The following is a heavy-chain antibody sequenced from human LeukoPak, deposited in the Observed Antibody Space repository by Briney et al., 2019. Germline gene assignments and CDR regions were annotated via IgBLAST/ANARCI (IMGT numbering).Heavy chain of an antibody. CDR3: ASLAAAGDY. J-gene: IGHJ4*02. Sequence: SETLSLTCAVYGGSFSGYYWSWIRQPPGKGLEWIGEINHSGSTNYNPSLKSRVTISVDTSKNQFSLKLSSVTAADTAVYYCASLAAAGDYWGQGILVTVSS. D-gene: IGHD6-13*01. CDR1: GGSFSGYY. V-gene: IGHV4-34*01. CDR2: INHSGST.